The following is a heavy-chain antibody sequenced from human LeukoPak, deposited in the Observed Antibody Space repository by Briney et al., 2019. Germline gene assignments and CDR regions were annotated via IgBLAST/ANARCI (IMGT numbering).Heavy chain of an antibody. Sequence: SETLSLTCAVYGGSFSGYYWSWIRQPPGKGLEWIGEINHSGSTNYNPSLKSRVTMSVDTSKNQFSLKLSSVTAADTAVYYCARGNWGFFDYWGQGTLVTVSS. J-gene: IGHJ4*02. CDR3: ARGNWGFFDY. V-gene: IGHV4-34*01. CDR2: INHSGST. CDR1: GGSFSGYY. D-gene: IGHD7-27*01.